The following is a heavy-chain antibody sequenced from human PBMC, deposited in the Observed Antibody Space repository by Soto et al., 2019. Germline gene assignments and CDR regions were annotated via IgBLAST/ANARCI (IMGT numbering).Heavy chain of an antibody. CDR3: ARGLTRLDY. CDR2: INTGNGDT. Sequence: QVQLVQSGPEVKQPGASVRISCQASGYSFSHFEMHWVRQAPGQRLEWMGWINTGNGDTKYSQKFQGRVTFTRDTSASTAYLGLDGLTSEDTSSYFCARGLTRLDYWGQGTLVTVSS. V-gene: IGHV1-3*04. J-gene: IGHJ4*02. CDR1: GYSFSHFE. D-gene: IGHD7-27*01.